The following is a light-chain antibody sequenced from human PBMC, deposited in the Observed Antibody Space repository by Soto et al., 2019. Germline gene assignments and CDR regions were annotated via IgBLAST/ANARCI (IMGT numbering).Light chain of an antibody. J-gene: IGKJ1*01. CDR2: KAS. Sequence: DIQMTQSPSSLSASVGDRVTITCRASQSITIWLGWYQQKPGKAPKLLIYKASSLESGVPSRFSGSGSGTEFTLTISNLQPDDSATYYCQHYNSYIRTFGQGTKVEIK. CDR3: QHYNSYIRT. V-gene: IGKV1-5*03. CDR1: QSITIW.